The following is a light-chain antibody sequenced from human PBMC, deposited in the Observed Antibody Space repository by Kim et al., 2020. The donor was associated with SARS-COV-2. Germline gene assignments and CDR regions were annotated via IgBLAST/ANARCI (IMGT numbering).Light chain of an antibody. Sequence: SVGDRVPITCQASQDISNYLNWYQQKPGKAPKLLIYDASNLETGVPSRFSVRGSGTDFTFTISSLQPEDIATYYCQQYDNLPPFTFGPGTKVDIK. J-gene: IGKJ3*01. CDR2: DAS. CDR1: QDISNY. CDR3: QQYDNLPPFT. V-gene: IGKV1-33*01.